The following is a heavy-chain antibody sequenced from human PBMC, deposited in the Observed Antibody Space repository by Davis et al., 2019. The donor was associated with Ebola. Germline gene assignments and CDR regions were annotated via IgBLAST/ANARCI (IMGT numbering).Heavy chain of an antibody. CDR2: IYTSGST. J-gene: IGHJ4*02. CDR3: ARMGKTRVLGYSYGYCDY. CDR1: GGSIFSGSYY. Sequence: PSETLSLTCTVSGGSIFSGSYYWTWIRQPAGKGLEWIGHIYTSGSTNYNPSLKSRVTISLDTSKNQFSLKLSSVTAADTAVYYCARMGKTRVLGYSYGYCDYWGQGTLVTVSS. V-gene: IGHV4-61*09. D-gene: IGHD5-18*01.